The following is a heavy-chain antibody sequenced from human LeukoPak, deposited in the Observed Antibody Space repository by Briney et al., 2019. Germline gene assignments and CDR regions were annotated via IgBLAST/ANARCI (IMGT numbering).Heavy chain of an antibody. CDR3: ARVACSGGSCLTGYWFDP. V-gene: IGHV3-48*04. CDR2: ISSSSSTI. J-gene: IGHJ5*02. CDR1: GFTFSSYS. Sequence: GGSLRLSCAASGFTFSSYSMNWVRQAPGKGLEWVSYISSSSSTIYYADSVKGRFTISRDNAKNSLYLQMNSLRAEDTAVYYCARVACSGGSCLTGYWFDPWGQGTLVTVSS. D-gene: IGHD2-15*01.